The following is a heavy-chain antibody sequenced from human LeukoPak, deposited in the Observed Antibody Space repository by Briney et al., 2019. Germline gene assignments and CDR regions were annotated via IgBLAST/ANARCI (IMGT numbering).Heavy chain of an antibody. V-gene: IGHV3-66*01. CDR2: IYSGGST. Sequence: GGSLRLSCAASGFTVSSNYMSWVRQAPGKGLEWVSVIYSGGSTYYADSVKGRFTISRDNSKNTLYLQMNSLRAEDTAVYYCARTLGYSAGYGYWGQGTLVTVSS. CDR3: ARTLGYSAGYGY. D-gene: IGHD6-13*01. CDR1: GFTVSSNY. J-gene: IGHJ4*02.